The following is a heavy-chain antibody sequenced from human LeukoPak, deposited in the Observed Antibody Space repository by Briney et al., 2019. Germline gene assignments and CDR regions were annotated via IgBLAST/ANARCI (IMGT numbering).Heavy chain of an antibody. D-gene: IGHD5-24*01. J-gene: IGHJ6*03. CDR2: IKQDGSEK. CDR3: ARHSLEDYYYYYYMDV. CDR1: GFTLSSYW. Sequence: GESLRLSCAASGFTLSSYWMSWVRQAPGKGLEWVANIKQDGSEKYYVDSVKGRFTISRDNAKNSLYLQMNSLRAEDTAVYYCARHSLEDYYYYYYMDVWGKGTTVTVSS. V-gene: IGHV3-7*01.